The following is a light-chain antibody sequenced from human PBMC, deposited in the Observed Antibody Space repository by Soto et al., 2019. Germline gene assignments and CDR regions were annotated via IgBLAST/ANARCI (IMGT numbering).Light chain of an antibody. CDR1: QGISSY. CDR3: QQLNSYPLT. V-gene: IGKV1-9*01. J-gene: IGKJ4*01. CDR2: RAS. Sequence: DIQLTQSPSFLSASVGDRVTITCRASQGISSYLAWFQQRPGKAPKLLIYRASTLQSGVPSRFSGRGSGTEFTLPISSLQPEDFATYYCQQLNSYPLTFGGGTKVEIK.